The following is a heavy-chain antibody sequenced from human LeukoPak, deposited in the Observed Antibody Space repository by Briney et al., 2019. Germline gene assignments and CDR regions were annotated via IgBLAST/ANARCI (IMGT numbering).Heavy chain of an antibody. CDR1: GYTLTELS. CDR2: FDPEDGET. CDR3: ATAPGRQWLVLPLGY. V-gene: IGHV1-24*01. D-gene: IGHD6-19*01. J-gene: IGHJ4*02. Sequence: ASAKVSCKVSGYTLTELSMHWVRQAPGKGLEWMGGFDPEDGETIYAQKFQGRVTMTEDTSTDTAYMELSSLRSEDTAVYYCATAPGRQWLVLPLGYWGQGTLVTVSS.